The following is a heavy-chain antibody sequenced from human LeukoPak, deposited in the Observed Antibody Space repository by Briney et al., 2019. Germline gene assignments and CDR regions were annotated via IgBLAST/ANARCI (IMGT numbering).Heavy chain of an antibody. Sequence: HPGGSLRLSCAASGFTYSSYAMSWVRQAPGKGLEWVSAISGSGGSTYYADSVKGRFTISRDNSKNTLYLQMNSLRAEDTAVYYCAKWNYYDSSGDYWGQGTLVTVSS. V-gene: IGHV3-23*01. CDR3: AKWNYYDSSGDY. J-gene: IGHJ4*02. CDR2: ISGSGGST. CDR1: GFTYSSYA. D-gene: IGHD3-22*01.